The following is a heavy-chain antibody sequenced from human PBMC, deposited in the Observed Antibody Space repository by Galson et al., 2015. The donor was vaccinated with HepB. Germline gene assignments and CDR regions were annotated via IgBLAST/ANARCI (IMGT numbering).Heavy chain of an antibody. V-gene: IGHV3-7*03. CDR3: ARGWDIEVTANFDY. D-gene: IGHD2-21*02. J-gene: IGHJ4*02. CDR1: GFTYSNYW. CDR2: IKYDGSEK. Sequence: SLRLSCAVSGFTYSNYWMSWVRQAPGRGLEWVANIKYDGSEKYYVRSVEGRFPVSRDNAQNSLYLHMSSLRAEDTAVYYCARGWDIEVTANFDYWGQGALVTVSS.